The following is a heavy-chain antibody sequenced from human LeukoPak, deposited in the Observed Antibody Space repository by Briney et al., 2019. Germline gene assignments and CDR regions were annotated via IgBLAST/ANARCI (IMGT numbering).Heavy chain of an antibody. V-gene: IGHV1-2*02. CDR2: INPNSGGT. CDR3: ARASGVEIDY. CDR1: GYTFTGYY. Sequence: ASVKVSCKASGYTFTGYYMHWVRQAPGQGLEWMGWINPNSGGTNYAQKFQGRVTMTRNTSISTAYMELSSLRSEDTAVYYCARASGVEIDYWGQGTLVTVSS. D-gene: IGHD1-1*01. J-gene: IGHJ4*02.